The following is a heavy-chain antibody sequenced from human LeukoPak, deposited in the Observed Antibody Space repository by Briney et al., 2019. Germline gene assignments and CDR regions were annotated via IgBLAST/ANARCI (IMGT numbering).Heavy chain of an antibody. CDR1: GGSVSSHY. CDR3: ATTGATSPSGARWFDIEN. D-gene: IGHD3-10*01. J-gene: IGHJ4*02. CDR2: VYYSRSS. Sequence: PSETLSLTCTVPGGSVSSHYCNWVRQSPGKGLDWIGYVYYSRSSYYSPSLKSPGTISLDPSKHLFSLKMTSVTAEDTAVYYCATTGATSPSGARWFDIENWGQGTLVTVSS. V-gene: IGHV4-59*08.